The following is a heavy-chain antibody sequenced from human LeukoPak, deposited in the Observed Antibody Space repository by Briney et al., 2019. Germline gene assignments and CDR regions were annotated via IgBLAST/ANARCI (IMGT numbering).Heavy chain of an antibody. D-gene: IGHD3-3*01. Sequence: GGSLRLSCAASGFTFSSYSMNWVRQAPGKGLEWVSSISSSSSYMYYADSVKGRFPISRDNAKNSLYLQMNSLRAEDTAVYYCARDIRTPYDFWSHTPPSAVDYWGQGTLVTVSS. V-gene: IGHV3-21*01. CDR2: ISSSSSYM. CDR1: GFTFSSYS. CDR3: ARDIRTPYDFWSHTPPSAVDY. J-gene: IGHJ4*02.